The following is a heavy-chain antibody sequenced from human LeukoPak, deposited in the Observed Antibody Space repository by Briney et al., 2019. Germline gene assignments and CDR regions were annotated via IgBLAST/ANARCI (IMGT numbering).Heavy chain of an antibody. CDR2: IIPIFGTA. V-gene: IGHV1-69*05. J-gene: IGHJ4*02. CDR1: GGTFSSYA. CDR3: ARDRGSYYYDSSGYYYFDY. D-gene: IGHD3-22*01. Sequence: SVKVSCKASGGTFSSYAISWVRQAPGQGLVWMGRIIPIFGTANYAQKFQGRVTITTDESTSTAYMELSSLRPEDTAVYYCARDRGSYYYDSSGYYYFDYWGQGTLVTVSS.